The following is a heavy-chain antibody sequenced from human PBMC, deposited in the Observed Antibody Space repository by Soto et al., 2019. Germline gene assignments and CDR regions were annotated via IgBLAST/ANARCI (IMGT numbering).Heavy chain of an antibody. V-gene: IGHV5-51*01. CDR1: GYSFTSYW. Sequence: PGESLKISCKGSGYSFTSYWIGWVRQMPGKGLEWMGIIYPGDSDTRYSPSFQGQVTISADKSISTAYLQWSSLKASDTAMYYCARHCSSKEAMRYYYYYYGMDVWGQGTTVTVSS. CDR3: ARHCSSKEAMRYYYYYYGMDV. D-gene: IGHD2-2*01. CDR2: IYPGDSDT. J-gene: IGHJ6*01.